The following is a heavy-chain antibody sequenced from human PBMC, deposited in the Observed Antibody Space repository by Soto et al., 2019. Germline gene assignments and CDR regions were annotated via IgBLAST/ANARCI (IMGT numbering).Heavy chain of an antibody. Sequence: GGSLRLSCAASGFTFSSYGMHWVRQAPGKGLEWVAVIWYDGSNKYYADSVKGRFTISRDNSKNTLYLQMNSLRAEDTAVYYCARDHTGSGSYYPTNWFDPWGQGTLVTVSS. CDR1: GFTFSSYG. D-gene: IGHD3-10*01. V-gene: IGHV3-33*01. CDR3: ARDHTGSGSYYPTNWFDP. CDR2: IWYDGSNK. J-gene: IGHJ5*02.